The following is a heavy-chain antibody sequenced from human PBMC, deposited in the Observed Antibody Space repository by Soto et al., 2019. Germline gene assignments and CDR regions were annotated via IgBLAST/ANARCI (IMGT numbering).Heavy chain of an antibody. D-gene: IGHD6-19*01. Sequence: QITLKESGPTLVKPTQTLTLTCTFSGFSLTTSGVAVGWIRQPPGKALEWLAFIYGNDDKRYSPSLKSRLTITTDTSKSQAVLTITTMNPVDTATYYCTHRPLVLAGSYDYYGMDVWGQGTTVIVSS. J-gene: IGHJ6*02. CDR1: GFSLTTSGVA. V-gene: IGHV2-5*01. CDR2: IYGNDDK. CDR3: THRPLVLAGSYDYYGMDV.